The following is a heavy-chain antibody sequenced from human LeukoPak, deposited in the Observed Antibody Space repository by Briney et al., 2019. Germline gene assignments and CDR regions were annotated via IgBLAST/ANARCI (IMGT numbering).Heavy chain of an antibody. CDR1: DGTICSYN. D-gene: IGHD3-22*01. CDR2: TYYSRSA. J-gene: IGHJ5*02. V-gene: IGHV4-59*08. Sequence: SETVSFTCTVSDGTICSYNWIWIPPAPGQELEGLVDTYYSRSANSNPSLKSRVTISVDTSKNQFSLKLSSVTAADTAVYYCARHHEGGRKNYYDSSGYYYLSWFDPWGQGTLVTVSS. CDR3: ARHHEGGRKNYYDSSGYYYLSWFDP.